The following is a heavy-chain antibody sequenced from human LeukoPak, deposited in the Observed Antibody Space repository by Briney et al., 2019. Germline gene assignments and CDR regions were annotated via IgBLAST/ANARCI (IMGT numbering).Heavy chain of an antibody. CDR2: IIPIFGTA. CDR1: GGTFSSYA. Sequence: SVKVSCKASGGTFSSYAISWVRQAPGQGLEWMGGIIPIFGTANYAQKFQGRVTITADESTSTAYMELSSLRSEDTAVYYCARAYCGGDCSQYFQHWGQGTLVTVSS. V-gene: IGHV1-69*13. J-gene: IGHJ1*01. CDR3: ARAYCGGDCSQYFQH. D-gene: IGHD2-21*02.